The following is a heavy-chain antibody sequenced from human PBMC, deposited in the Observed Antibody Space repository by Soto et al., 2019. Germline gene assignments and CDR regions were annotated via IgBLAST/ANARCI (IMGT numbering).Heavy chain of an antibody. CDR2: INHSGST. J-gene: IGHJ4*02. Sequence: PSETLSLTCAVYGGSFSGYYWSWIRRPPGKGLEWIGEINHSGSTNYNPSLKSRVTISVDTSKNQFSLKLSSVTAADTAVYYCARAYGIRNCYFDYWGQGTLVTVSS. D-gene: IGHD1-26*01. CDR3: ARAYGIRNCYFDY. V-gene: IGHV4-34*01. CDR1: GGSFSGYY.